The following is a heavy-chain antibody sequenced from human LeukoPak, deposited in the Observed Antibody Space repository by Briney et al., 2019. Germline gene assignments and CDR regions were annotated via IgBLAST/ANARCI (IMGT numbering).Heavy chain of an antibody. J-gene: IGHJ4*02. V-gene: IGHV4-59*01. Sequence: SETLSLTCTVSGAYFTNYYWSFIRQPPGKGLEWIGFSSYNGNTNYNPSLKSRVTISVDMSKNQFSLRLKSVTAADTAVYYCASFRTGSGRTYFDYWGQGTLVTVSS. CDR2: SSYNGNT. D-gene: IGHD3-10*01. CDR1: GAYFTNYY. CDR3: ASFRTGSGRTYFDY.